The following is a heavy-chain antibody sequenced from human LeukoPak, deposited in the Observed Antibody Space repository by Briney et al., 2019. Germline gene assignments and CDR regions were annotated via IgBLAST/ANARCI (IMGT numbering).Heavy chain of an antibody. CDR2: IYYSGST. Sequence: ASETLSLTCSVSGGPISSYYWSWIRQPPGKGLEWIGYIYYSGSTNYNPSLKSRVTISVDTSKNQFSLKLSSVTAADTAVYYCARSGSSTGYYPDSFDYWGQGTLVTVSS. V-gene: IGHV4-59*01. CDR3: ARSGSSTGYYPDSFDY. J-gene: IGHJ4*02. D-gene: IGHD3-9*01. CDR1: GGPISSYY.